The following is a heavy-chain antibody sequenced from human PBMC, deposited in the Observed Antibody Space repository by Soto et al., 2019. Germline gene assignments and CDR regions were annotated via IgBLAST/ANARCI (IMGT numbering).Heavy chain of an antibody. CDR2: ITSSSGAI. D-gene: IGHD3-16*02. CDR3: ATYTGTYRHH. Sequence: EVQLVESGGGLVKPGESLRLSCAASGLTFRTSSISWVRQAPGRGLEWVSSITSSSGAIFYADSVKGQFTISKDHSRNSVYLQVNRVRAEDTAVDYCATYTGTYRHHWGQGTLVTVSS. V-gene: IGHV3-21*01. CDR1: GLTFRTSS. J-gene: IGHJ5*02.